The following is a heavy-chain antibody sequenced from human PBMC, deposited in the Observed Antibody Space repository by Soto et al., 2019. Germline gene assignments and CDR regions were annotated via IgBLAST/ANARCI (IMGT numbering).Heavy chain of an antibody. J-gene: IGHJ1*01. D-gene: IGHD1-26*01. Sequence: SETLSLTCTVSGCSISRSSYYWGWIRQPPGKGLEGVGGIYQSVGTYYNSSPKSRVPISVDTSRNQFSLKLSSVTAADTAVYYCARHGSNSGSYSEYFQHWGQGTLVTVS. CDR1: GCSISRSSYY. CDR3: ARHGSNSGSYSEYFQH. CDR2: IYQSVGT. V-gene: IGHV4-39*01.